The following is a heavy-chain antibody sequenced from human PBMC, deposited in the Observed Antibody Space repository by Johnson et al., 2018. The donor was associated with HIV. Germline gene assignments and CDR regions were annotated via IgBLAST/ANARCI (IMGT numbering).Heavy chain of an antibody. D-gene: IGHD5-18*01. CDR2: ISDDVNNK. V-gene: IGHV3-30*04. Sequence: QMLLVESGGGVVQPGRSLRLSCAASGFTFSSYAMHWVRQAPGKGLEWVAIISDDVNNKYYADSVKGRFTISRDNSKNTLYLQMNSLKTEDTAVYYCTTDGYGGYSYGYGAFDIWGQGTMVTVSS. CDR1: GFTFSSYA. J-gene: IGHJ3*02. CDR3: TTDGYGGYSYGYGAFDI.